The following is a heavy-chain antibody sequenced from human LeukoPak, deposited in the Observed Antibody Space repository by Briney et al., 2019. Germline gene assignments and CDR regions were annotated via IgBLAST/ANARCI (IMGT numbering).Heavy chain of an antibody. D-gene: IGHD5-12*01. Sequence: GGSLRLSCAASGFTFSSSSISWVRQAPGKGLEWVSAITNAVGSTHYADSVKGRFTISSDNSKNTVYLQMNSLRPEDMAVYYCAKEIFSGLLYIDYWGQGTLVTVSS. CDR2: ITNAVGST. V-gene: IGHV3-23*01. CDR3: AKEIFSGLLYIDY. J-gene: IGHJ4*02. CDR1: GFTFSSSS.